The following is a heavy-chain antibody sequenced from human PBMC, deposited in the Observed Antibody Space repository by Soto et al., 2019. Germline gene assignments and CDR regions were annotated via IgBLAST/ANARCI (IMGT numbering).Heavy chain of an antibody. CDR3: TTASQWLPPYS. CDR1: GFTFTKAW. J-gene: IGHJ4*02. CDR2: IKSRADGGTT. D-gene: IGHD6-19*01. Sequence: EVQLVESGGGLVKPGGSLRLSCAASGFTFTKAWMTWVRQTPGKGLEWVGRIKSRADGGTTDYAASVKDRFIISRDDPNDTLYLHMNRLKTDDTAVYYCTTASQWLPPYSWGQGALVTVSS. V-gene: IGHV3-15*01.